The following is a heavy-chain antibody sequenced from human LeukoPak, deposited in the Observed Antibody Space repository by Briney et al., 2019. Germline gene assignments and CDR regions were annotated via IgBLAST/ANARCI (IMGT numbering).Heavy chain of an antibody. Sequence: ASVKVSCKASGYTFTVYYMHWVRQAPGQGLEWMGRINPNSGGTNYAQKFQGRVTMTRDTSISTAYMELSRLRYDDTAVYYCARDAGNNWFDPWGQGTLVTVSS. CDR2: INPNSGGT. V-gene: IGHV1-2*06. J-gene: IGHJ5*02. D-gene: IGHD1-26*01. CDR3: ARDAGNNWFDP. CDR1: GYTFTVYY.